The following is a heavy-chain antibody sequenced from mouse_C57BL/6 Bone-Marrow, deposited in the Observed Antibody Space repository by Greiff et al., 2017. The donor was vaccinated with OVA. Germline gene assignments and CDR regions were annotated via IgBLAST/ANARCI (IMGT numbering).Heavy chain of an antibody. CDR3: ARGLRRGYYFDC. CDR2: INPNNGGT. D-gene: IGHD2-2*01. J-gene: IGHJ2*01. V-gene: IGHV1-22*01. CDR1: GYTFTDYN. Sequence: EVQLQQSGPELVKPGASVKMSCKASGYTFTDYNMHWVKQSHGKSLEWIGYINPNNGGTSYNQKFKGKATLTVNKSSSTAYMELRSLTSEDSAVYYCARGLRRGYYFDCWGQGTTLTVSS.